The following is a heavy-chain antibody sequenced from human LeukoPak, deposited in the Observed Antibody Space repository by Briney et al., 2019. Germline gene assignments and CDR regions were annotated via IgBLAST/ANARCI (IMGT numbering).Heavy chain of an antibody. J-gene: IGHJ4*02. Sequence: ASVKVSCKASGGTFTSYGISWVRQAPGQGLEWMGWISGYNGNTNYAQKFQGRVTMTTDTSTSTAYMELRSLRSDDTAVYYCARRMMYYDFWSGSYFDYWGQGTLVTVSS. CDR2: ISGYNGNT. CDR1: GGTFTSYG. V-gene: IGHV1-18*01. D-gene: IGHD3-3*01. CDR3: ARRMMYYDFWSGSYFDY.